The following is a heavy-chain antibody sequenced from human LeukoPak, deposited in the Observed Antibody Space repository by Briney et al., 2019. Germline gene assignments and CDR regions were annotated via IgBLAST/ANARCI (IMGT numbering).Heavy chain of an antibody. J-gene: IGHJ3*02. CDR2: VYTSGNT. D-gene: IGHD3-10*01. V-gene: IGHV4-4*07. CDR3: AGGGSGLGNTFDI. Sequence: SETLSLTCTVSGGSISPYYWIWIRQPAGKGLEWIGRVYTSGNTNYNPSLETRVTMSVDTSKNQFSLKLISVTAADTAVYFCAGGGSGLGNTFDIWGQGTMVTVSS. CDR1: GGSISPYY.